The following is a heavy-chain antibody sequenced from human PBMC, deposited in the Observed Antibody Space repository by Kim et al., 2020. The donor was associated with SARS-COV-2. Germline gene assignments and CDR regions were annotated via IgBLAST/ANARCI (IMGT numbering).Heavy chain of an antibody. Sequence: GGSLRLSCAASGFTFSSYEMNWVRQAPGKGLEWVSYISSSGSTIYYADSVKGRFTISRDNAKNSLYLQMNSLRAEDTAVYYCAVGDYDILTGYYIYWGQGTLVTVSS. CDR3: AVGDYDILTGYYIY. V-gene: IGHV3-48*03. CDR1: GFTFSSYE. D-gene: IGHD3-9*01. J-gene: IGHJ4*02. CDR2: ISSSGSTI.